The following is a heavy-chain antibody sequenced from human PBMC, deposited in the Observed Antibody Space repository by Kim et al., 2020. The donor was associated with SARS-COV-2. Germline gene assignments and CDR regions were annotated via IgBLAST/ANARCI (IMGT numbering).Heavy chain of an antibody. CDR3: ARDKPPPPDYDFWSGYYTGFDP. Sequence: GGSLRLSCAASGFTFSSYSMNWVRQAPGKGLEWVSSISSSSSYIYYADSVKGRFTISRDNAKNSLYLQMNSLRAEDTAVYYCARDKPPPPDYDFWSGYYTGFDPWGQGTLVTVSS. V-gene: IGHV3-21*01. CDR1: GFTFSSYS. D-gene: IGHD3-3*01. CDR2: ISSSSSYI. J-gene: IGHJ5*02.